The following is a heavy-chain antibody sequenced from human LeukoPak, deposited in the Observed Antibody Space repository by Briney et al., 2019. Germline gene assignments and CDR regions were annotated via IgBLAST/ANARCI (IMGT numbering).Heavy chain of an antibody. D-gene: IGHD2-2*01. Sequence: ASVKASCKASGYTFTGYYMHWVRQAPGQGLEWMGWINPNSGGTNYAQKFQGWVTMTRDTSISTAYMELSRLRSDDTAVYSCARDTIVVVPAATNWFDPWGQGTLVTVSS. CDR1: GYTFTGYY. CDR3: ARDTIVVVPAATNWFDP. J-gene: IGHJ5*02. CDR2: INPNSGGT. V-gene: IGHV1-2*04.